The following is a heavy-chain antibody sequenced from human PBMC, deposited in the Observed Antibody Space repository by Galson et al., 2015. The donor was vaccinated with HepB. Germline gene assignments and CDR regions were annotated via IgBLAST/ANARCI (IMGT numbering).Heavy chain of an antibody. CDR3: AHRGWQLGPDAFDI. CDR1: GFSLSTSGVG. Sequence: PALVTPTQTLTLTCTFSGFSLSTSGVGVGWIRQPPGKALEWLALIYWDDDKRYSPSLKSRLTITKDTSKNQVVLTMTNMDPVDTATYYCAHRGWQLGPDAFDIWGQGTMVTVSS. D-gene: IGHD6-6*01. V-gene: IGHV2-5*02. J-gene: IGHJ3*02. CDR2: IYWDDDK.